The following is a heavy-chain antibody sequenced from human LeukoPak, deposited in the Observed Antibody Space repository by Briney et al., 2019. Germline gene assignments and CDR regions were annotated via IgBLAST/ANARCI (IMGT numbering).Heavy chain of an antibody. CDR2: IYHSGST. D-gene: IGHD4-23*01. CDR3: ARARVVTAYYFDY. J-gene: IGHJ4*02. CDR1: GGSFSGYS. Sequence: PSETLSLTCAVYGGSFSGYSWSWIRQPPGKGLEWIGYIYHSGSTYYNPSLKSRVTISVDRSKNQFSLKLSSVTAADTAVYYCARARVVTAYYFDYWGQGTLVTVSS. V-gene: IGHV4-30-2*01.